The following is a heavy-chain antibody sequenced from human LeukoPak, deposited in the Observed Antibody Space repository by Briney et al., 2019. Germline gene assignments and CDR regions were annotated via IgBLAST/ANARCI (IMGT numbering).Heavy chain of an antibody. D-gene: IGHD2-21*02. V-gene: IGHV4-59*08. CDR1: GGSISSYY. CDR3: ARQVWVTTRLGPFDY. J-gene: IGHJ4*02. Sequence: SETLSLTCTVSGGSISSYYWSWIRRPPGKGLEWIGYIYYSGSTNYNPSLKSRVTISVDTSKNQFSLKLSSVTAADTAVYYCARQVWVTTRLGPFDYWGQGTLVTVSS. CDR2: IYYSGST.